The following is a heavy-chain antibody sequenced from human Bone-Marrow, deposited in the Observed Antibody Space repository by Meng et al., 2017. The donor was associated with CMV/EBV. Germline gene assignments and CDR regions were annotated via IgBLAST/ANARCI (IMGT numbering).Heavy chain of an antibody. V-gene: IGHV1-69*05. CDR3: ARDFWSGRPYYGMDV. CDR1: GGTFSSYA. J-gene: IGHJ6*02. Sequence: SVKVSCKASGGTFSSYAISWVRQAPGQGLEWGGGIIPIFGTANYAQQFQGRVTITTDEPTSTAYMELSSLRSEDTAVYYCARDFWSGRPYYGMDVWGQGTTVTVSS. D-gene: IGHD3-3*01. CDR2: IIPIFGTA.